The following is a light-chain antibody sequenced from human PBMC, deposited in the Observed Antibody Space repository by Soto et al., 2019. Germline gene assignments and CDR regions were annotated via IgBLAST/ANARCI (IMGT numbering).Light chain of an antibody. J-gene: IGKJ1*01. CDR1: QSISIL. CDR2: ATS. V-gene: IGKV1-5*03. Sequence: DIHLTQSPSTLSASVGDRVTITCRASQSISILLAWYQQKPGKAPNLLIYATSTLETGVSSRFSGSGSGTEFTLTISSLQPDDSATYYWRHYNDFSWTFGQGTKVEIK. CDR3: RHYNDFSWT.